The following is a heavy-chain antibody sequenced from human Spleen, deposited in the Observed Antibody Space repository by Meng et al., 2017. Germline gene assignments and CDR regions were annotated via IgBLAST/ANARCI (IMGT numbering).Heavy chain of an antibody. CDR3: ARTSVAPRVEWFDP. J-gene: IGHJ5*02. Sequence: QVQLVQSGAEVKKPGSSVKVSCKASGGTFSSYAISWVRQAPGQGLEWMGRFNPKSGGSNSAQRFQGRVTMTRDTSISTAYMELSRLSSDDTAVYYCARTSVAPRVEWFDPWGQGTLVTVSS. V-gene: IGHV1-2*06. D-gene: IGHD6-19*01. CDR1: GGTFSSYA. CDR2: FNPKSGGS.